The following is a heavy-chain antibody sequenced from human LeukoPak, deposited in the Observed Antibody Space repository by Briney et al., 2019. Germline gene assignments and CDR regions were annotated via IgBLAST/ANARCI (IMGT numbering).Heavy chain of an antibody. CDR2: VFTSGGT. V-gene: IGHV4-4*07. D-gene: IGHD6-19*01. CDR3: ARWYYSGWAFDY. Sequence: SETLSLTCTVIGHSISGYYWNWIRQPAGKGLEWIGRVFTSGGTNNNPSLRSRVTISVDTSKNQFSLKLSSVTAADTAVYYCARWYYSGWAFDYWGQGTLVTVSS. CDR1: GHSISGYY. J-gene: IGHJ4*02.